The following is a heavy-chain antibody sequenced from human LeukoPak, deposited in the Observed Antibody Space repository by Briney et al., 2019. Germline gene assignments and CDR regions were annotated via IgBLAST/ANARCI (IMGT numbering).Heavy chain of an antibody. CDR3: ARGTGEIDY. V-gene: IGHV3-11*04. CDR2: ISSSGSNI. CDR1: GFTFSDYY. J-gene: IGHJ4*02. Sequence: GGSLRLSCAASGFTFSDYYTSWIRQAPGKGLEWVSYISSSGSNIYYPDSVKGRFTISRDNAENSLYLQMNSLRAEDTAVYYCARGTGEIDYWGQGTLVTVSS. D-gene: IGHD7-27*01.